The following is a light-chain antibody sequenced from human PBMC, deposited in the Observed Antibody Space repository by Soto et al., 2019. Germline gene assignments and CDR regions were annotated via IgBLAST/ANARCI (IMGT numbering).Light chain of an antibody. CDR1: QTVSSN. CDR3: QQYNNWLT. CDR2: GAS. Sequence: TKSSATVSLSTGKRANLSCRASQTVSSNYLAWYQQKPGQAPRLLIYGASTRAAGIPDRFSGSGCGTDFTLIISSLQSEDFAVYYCQQYNNWLTVGGGTKVDI. V-gene: IGKV3D-15*01. J-gene: IGKJ4*01.